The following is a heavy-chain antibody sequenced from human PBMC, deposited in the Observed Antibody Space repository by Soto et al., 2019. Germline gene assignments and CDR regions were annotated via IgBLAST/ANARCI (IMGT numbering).Heavy chain of an antibody. V-gene: IGHV3-53*01. CDR3: ARTYYYDSSGPFSDAFDI. CDR2: IYSGGST. J-gene: IGHJ3*02. Sequence: GGSLRLSCAASGFTVSSNYMSWVRQAPGKGLEWVSVIYSGGSTYYADSVKGRFTISRDNSKNTLYLQMNSLRAEDTAVYYCARTYYYDSSGPFSDAFDIWGQGTMVTVSS. D-gene: IGHD3-22*01. CDR1: GFTVSSNY.